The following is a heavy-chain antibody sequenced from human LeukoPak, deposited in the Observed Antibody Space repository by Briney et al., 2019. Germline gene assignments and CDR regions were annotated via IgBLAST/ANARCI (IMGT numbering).Heavy chain of an antibody. Sequence: PSETLSLTCTVSGGSISSSSFYWGWIRQPPGKGLEWIGSIYYNGDTFYSPSLKNQLTISIDTSKNQFSLNLRSVTAADTAVYYCARETSGGSIDYWGQGTLVTVSS. V-gene: IGHV4-39*02. D-gene: IGHD1-26*01. CDR3: ARETSGGSIDY. CDR1: GGSISSSSFY. J-gene: IGHJ4*02. CDR2: IYYNGDT.